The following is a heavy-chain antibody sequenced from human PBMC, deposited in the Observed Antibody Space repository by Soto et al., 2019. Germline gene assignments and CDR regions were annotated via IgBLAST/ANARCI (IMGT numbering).Heavy chain of an antibody. J-gene: IGHJ3*02. Sequence: QVQLVQSGAVVKKPGSSMKVSCKTSGGTFSTYPITWVRQAPGQGLEWMGRTIPILDITDYAQKFQGRDTITADKSTTTAYMELSSLKFEDTAVYYCARGGDGSGSESVFDIWGQGTMVTVSS. CDR2: TIPILDIT. CDR3: ARGGDGSGSESVFDI. D-gene: IGHD3-22*01. V-gene: IGHV1-69*02. CDR1: GGTFSTYP.